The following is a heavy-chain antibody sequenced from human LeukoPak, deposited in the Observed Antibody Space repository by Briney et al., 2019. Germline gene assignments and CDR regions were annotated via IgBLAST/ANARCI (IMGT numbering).Heavy chain of an antibody. J-gene: IGHJ4*02. CDR3: ARDSRPFGIAARPFDY. CDR1: GGSISSSSYY. D-gene: IGHD6-6*01. CDR2: IYYSGST. Sequence: PSETLSLTCTVSGGSISSSSYYWGWIRQPPGKGLEWIGSIYYSGSTYYNPSLKSRVSISVDTSKNQFSLKLSSVTAADTAVYYCARDSRPFGIAARPFDYWGQGTLVTVSS. V-gene: IGHV4-39*07.